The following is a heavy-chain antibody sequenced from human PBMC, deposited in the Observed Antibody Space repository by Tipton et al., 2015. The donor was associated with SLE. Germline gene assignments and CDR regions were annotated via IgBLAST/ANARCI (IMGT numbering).Heavy chain of an antibody. CDR1: GFSFSTYW. CDR2: INNDGTST. J-gene: IGHJ3*02. V-gene: IGHV3-74*01. CDR3: TMKFVFDAFAI. Sequence: SLRLSCAASGFSFSTYWMHWVRQAPGKGLKWVSRINNDGTSTDYADSVKGRVTISRDNDKNMLYLQLNSLRAEDTAVYYCTMKFVFDAFAIWGQGTMVTVSS.